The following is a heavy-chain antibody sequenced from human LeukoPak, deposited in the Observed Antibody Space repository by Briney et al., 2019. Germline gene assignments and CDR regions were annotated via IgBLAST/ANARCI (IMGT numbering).Heavy chain of an antibody. D-gene: IGHD5-18*01. CDR2: IYYSGST. Sequence: SETLSLTCTASGGSISSYYWSWIRQPPGKGLEWIGYIYYSGSTNYNPSLKSRVTISVDTSKNQFSLKLSSVTAADTAVYYCARDINTAMIAFDIWGQGTMVTVSS. J-gene: IGHJ3*02. CDR1: GGSISSYY. V-gene: IGHV4-59*01. CDR3: ARDINTAMIAFDI.